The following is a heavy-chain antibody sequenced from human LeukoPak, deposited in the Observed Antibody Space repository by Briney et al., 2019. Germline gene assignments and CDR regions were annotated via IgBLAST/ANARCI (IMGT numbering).Heavy chain of an antibody. Sequence: MPSETLSLTCTVSGGSISSGGYYWSWIRQPAGKGLEWIGRIYTSGSTNYNPSLKSRVTMSVDTSKNQFSLKLSSVTAADTAVYYCARDFASEYQLLSSTGGNWFDPWGQGTLVTVSS. V-gene: IGHV4-61*02. CDR2: IYTSGST. CDR1: GGSISSGGYY. J-gene: IGHJ5*02. CDR3: ARDFASEYQLLSSTGGNWFDP. D-gene: IGHD2-2*01.